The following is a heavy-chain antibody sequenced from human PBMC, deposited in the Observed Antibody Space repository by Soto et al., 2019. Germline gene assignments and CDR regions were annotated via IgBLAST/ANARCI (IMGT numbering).Heavy chain of an antibody. CDR1: GFTVSSNY. D-gene: IGHD3-3*01. CDR3: ARVGQGLRFLEWSYYFDY. V-gene: IGHV3-53*04. CDR2: IYSGGST. Sequence: PGGSLRLSCAASGFTVSSNYMSWVRQAPGKGMEWVSVIYSGGSTYYADSVKGRFTISRHNSKNTLYLQMNSLRAEDTAVYYCARVGQGLRFLEWSYYFDYWGQGTLVTVSS. J-gene: IGHJ4*02.